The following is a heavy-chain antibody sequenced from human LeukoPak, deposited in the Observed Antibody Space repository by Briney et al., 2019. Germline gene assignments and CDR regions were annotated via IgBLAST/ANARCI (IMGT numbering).Heavy chain of an antibody. CDR3: ARASYDFWSGYYIGFDY. V-gene: IGHV4-61*08. CDR2: IYYSGST. J-gene: IGHJ4*02. D-gene: IGHD3-3*01. Sequence: SGTLSLTCTVSGGSISSGGYYWSWIRQPPGKGLEWIGYIYYSGSTNYNPSLKSRVTISVDTSKNQFSLKLRSVTAADTAVYYCARASYDFWSGYYIGFDYWGQGTLVTVSS. CDR1: GGSISSGGYY.